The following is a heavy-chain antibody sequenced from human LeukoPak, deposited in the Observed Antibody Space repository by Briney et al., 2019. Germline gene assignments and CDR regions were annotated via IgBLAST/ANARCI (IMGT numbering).Heavy chain of an antibody. Sequence: ASVKVSCKASGYTFTGYYMHWVRQAPGQGLEWMAWINPNSGVTNYAQKFQGRVTMTRDTSISTAYMELSRLRSDDTAVYYCARKRSVDYYGMDVWGQGTTVTVSS. CDR1: GYTFTGYY. J-gene: IGHJ6*02. CDR3: ARKRSVDYYGMDV. D-gene: IGHD6-6*01. CDR2: INPNSGVT. V-gene: IGHV1-2*02.